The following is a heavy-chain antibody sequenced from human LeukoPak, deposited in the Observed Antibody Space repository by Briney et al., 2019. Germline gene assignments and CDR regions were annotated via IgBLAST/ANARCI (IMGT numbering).Heavy chain of an antibody. J-gene: IGHJ5*02. Sequence: SETLSLTCTVSGGSISSSSYYWGWIRQPPGKGLEWIGSIYYSGSTYYNPSLKSRVTISVDTSKNQFSLKLSSVTAADTAVYYCANIQQQLVDSFDPWGQGTLVTVSS. CDR3: ANIQQQLVDSFDP. D-gene: IGHD6-13*01. CDR1: GGSISSSSYY. V-gene: IGHV4-39*01. CDR2: IYYSGST.